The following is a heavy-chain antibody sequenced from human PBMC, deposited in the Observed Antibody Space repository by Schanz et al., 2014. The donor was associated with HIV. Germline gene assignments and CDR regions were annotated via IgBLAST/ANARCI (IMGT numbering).Heavy chain of an antibody. CDR3: ARDKSNLGMDS. J-gene: IGHJ5*01. Sequence: QVDLVESGGGVVQPGRSLRLSCTASGFTFNNYGMQWVRQAPGKGLEWLAAIWYDGSNKFYADSLRGRFTISRDNSKNTLYLQMNTLRADDTAVYYCARDKSNLGMDSWGQGTLVTVSS. CDR2: IWYDGSNK. V-gene: IGHV3-33*01. CDR1: GFTFNNYG.